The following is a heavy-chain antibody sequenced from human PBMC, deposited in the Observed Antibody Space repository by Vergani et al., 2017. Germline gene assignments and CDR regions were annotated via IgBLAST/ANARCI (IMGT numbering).Heavy chain of an antibody. CDR2: ISSSSSTI. CDR1: GFTFSSYS. CDR3: ARKSRDGFDY. V-gene: IGHV3-48*01. Sequence: VQLVESGGGLVQPGGSLRLSCAASGFTFSSYSMNWVRQAPGKGLEWVSYISSSSSTIYYADSVKGRFTISRDNAKNSLYLQMNSLRAEDTAVYYCARKSRDGFDYWGQGTLVTVSS. J-gene: IGHJ4*02. D-gene: IGHD5-24*01.